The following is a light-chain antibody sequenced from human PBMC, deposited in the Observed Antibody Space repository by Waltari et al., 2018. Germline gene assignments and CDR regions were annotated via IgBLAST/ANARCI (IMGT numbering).Light chain of an antibody. J-gene: IGLJ2*01. CDR1: RRDVGGYDH. CDR2: DVT. CDR3: SSYTSSSTLV. V-gene: IGLV2-14*03. Sequence: QSALTQPAPVSGSPGQSITISCPAARRDVGGYDHVSWYQHPPGKAPKLMIYDVTKRPSGVSNRFSGSKSGNTASLTISGLQAEDEADYYCSSYTSSSTLVFGGGTKLTVL.